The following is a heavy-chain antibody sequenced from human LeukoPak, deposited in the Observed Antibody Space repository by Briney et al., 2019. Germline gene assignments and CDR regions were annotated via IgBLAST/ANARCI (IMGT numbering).Heavy chain of an antibody. D-gene: IGHD6-19*01. J-gene: IGHJ4*02. Sequence: SVKVSCKASGGTFSSYAISWVRQAPGQGLEWMGGIIPIFGTANYAQKFQGRVTLTADQSPSTAYMELSSLRSEDTAVYYCARGDSGWSPVDYWGQGTLVTVSS. CDR1: GGTFSSYA. CDR2: IIPIFGTA. V-gene: IGHV1-69*13. CDR3: ARGDSGWSPVDY.